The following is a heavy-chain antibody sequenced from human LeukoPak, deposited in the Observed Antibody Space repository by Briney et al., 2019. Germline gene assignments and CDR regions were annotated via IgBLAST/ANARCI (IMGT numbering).Heavy chain of an antibody. D-gene: IGHD2-21*02. Sequence: GGSLRLSCAASGFTFSEYWMHWVRQVPGKGLVWVSRITPDGNYANYADSVKGRFTISRDNAKNTLSLQMNSLSAEDTAVYYCAEDFELVETPGDDFEYWGQGALVTVSS. CDR3: AEDFELVETPGDDFEY. CDR2: ITPDGNYA. J-gene: IGHJ4*02. CDR1: GFTFSEYW. V-gene: IGHV3-74*01.